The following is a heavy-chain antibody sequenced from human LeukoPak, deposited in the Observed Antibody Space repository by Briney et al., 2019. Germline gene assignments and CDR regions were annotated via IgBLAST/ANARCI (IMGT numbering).Heavy chain of an antibody. D-gene: IGHD7-27*01. J-gene: IGHJ3*02. CDR1: GGSVNSYY. Sequence: SETLSLTCSVSGGSVNSYYWSWIRQPPGKGLEWIGYIYTTGRTNYNPSLKSRVTISVDTSKNQFSLKLSSVTAADTSVYYCAKILGSGVWYGFDIWGQGTMVTVSS. CDR2: IYTTGRT. V-gene: IGHV4-4*09. CDR3: AKILGSGVWYGFDI.